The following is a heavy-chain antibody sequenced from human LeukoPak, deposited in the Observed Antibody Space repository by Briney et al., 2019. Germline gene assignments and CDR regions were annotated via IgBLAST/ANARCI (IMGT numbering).Heavy chain of an antibody. Sequence: ASVKVSCKASGYTFTSHDIKWVRQAPGQGLEWMGWITPNSGNTNCAQKFHGRVTMTRDTSISTASLEVRSLTSDDTAVYYCARLEGTGYRGGWLDPWGQGSLVTVSS. J-gene: IGHJ5*02. CDR1: GYTFTSHD. D-gene: IGHD3-9*01. CDR3: ARLEGTGYRGGWLDP. CDR2: ITPNSGNT. V-gene: IGHV1-2*02.